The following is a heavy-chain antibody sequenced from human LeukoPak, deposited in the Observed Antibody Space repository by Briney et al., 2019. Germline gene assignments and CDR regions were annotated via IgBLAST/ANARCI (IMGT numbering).Heavy chain of an antibody. CDR3: ARHYGSGSYYSF. CDR1: GGSISSYY. D-gene: IGHD3-10*01. V-gene: IGHV4-59*08. CDR2: IYYSGST. Sequence: SETLSLTCTVSGGSISSYYWSWIRQPPGKGLEWIGYIYYSGSTNYNPSLKSRVTISVDTSKNQFSLKLSSMTAADTAVYYCARHYGSGSYYSFWGQGTLVTVSS. J-gene: IGHJ4*02.